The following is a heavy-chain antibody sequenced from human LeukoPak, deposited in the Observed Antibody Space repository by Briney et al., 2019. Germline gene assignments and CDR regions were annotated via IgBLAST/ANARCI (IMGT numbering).Heavy chain of an antibody. CDR2: INHSGST. CDR3: ATGGYCSGGSCSNWFGP. Sequence: SETLSLTCAVYGGSFSGYYWSWIRQPPGKGLEWIGEINHSGSTNYNPSLKSRVTISVDTSKNQFSLNLSSVTAADTAVYYCATGGYCSGGSCSNWFGPWGQGTLVTVSS. D-gene: IGHD2-15*01. J-gene: IGHJ5*02. CDR1: GGSFSGYY. V-gene: IGHV4-34*01.